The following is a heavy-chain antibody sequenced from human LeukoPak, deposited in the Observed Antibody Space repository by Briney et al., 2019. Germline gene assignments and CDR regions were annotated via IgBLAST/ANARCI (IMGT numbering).Heavy chain of an antibody. CDR3: ARYGDMISFDY. V-gene: IGHV3-7*03. Sequence: GGSLRLSCAASGFTFSSYRMSWVRQAPGKGLEWVANIKQDGSEKYYVDSVKGRFTISRDNAKNSLYLQMDSLRAEDTAVYYCARYGDMISFDYWGQGTLVTVSS. CDR1: GFTFSSYR. D-gene: IGHD3/OR15-3a*01. CDR2: IKQDGSEK. J-gene: IGHJ4*02.